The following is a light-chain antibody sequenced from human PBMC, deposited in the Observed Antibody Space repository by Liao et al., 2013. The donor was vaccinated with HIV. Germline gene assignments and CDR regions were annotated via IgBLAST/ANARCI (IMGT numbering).Light chain of an antibody. V-gene: IGLV3-21*04. CDR2: YDR. CDR3: QVWDAISNQGV. CDR1: NIGSKP. Sequence: SYVLTQPPSVSVAPGRTARITCGGNNIGSKPVHWYQQKPGQAPVVVIYYDRDRPSGIPERFSGSNSGNTATLTISGVEAGDEADYYCQVWDAISNQGVFGGGTKVTVL. J-gene: IGLJ3*02.